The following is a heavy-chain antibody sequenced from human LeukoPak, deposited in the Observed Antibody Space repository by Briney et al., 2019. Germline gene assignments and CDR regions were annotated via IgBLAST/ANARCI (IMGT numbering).Heavy chain of an antibody. CDR2: ISYTGNT. J-gene: IGHJ3*02. CDR3: AGHLNNGFDI. Sequence: PSETLSLTCTISGGSISSTTYSWGWIRQPPGKGLEWIGNISYTGNTYYNPSLKSRVTLSVDTSKNQFSLKLSSVPAADTAIYYCAGHLNNGFDIWGRGTMVTVSS. CDR1: GGSISSTTYS. V-gene: IGHV4-39*01. D-gene: IGHD2/OR15-2a*01.